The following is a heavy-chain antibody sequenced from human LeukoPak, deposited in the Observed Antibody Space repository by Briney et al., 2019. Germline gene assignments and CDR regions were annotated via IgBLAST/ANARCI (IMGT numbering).Heavy chain of an antibody. D-gene: IGHD3-22*01. V-gene: IGHV4-34*01. CDR2: INHSGST. Sequence: SETLSLTCAVYGGSFSGYYWSWIRQPPGKGLECIGEINHSGSTNYNPSLKSRVTISVDTSKNQFSLKLSSVTAADTAVYYCARGRYYYDSTYDYWGQGTLVTVSS. CDR1: GGSFSGYY. J-gene: IGHJ4*02. CDR3: ARGRYYYDSTYDY.